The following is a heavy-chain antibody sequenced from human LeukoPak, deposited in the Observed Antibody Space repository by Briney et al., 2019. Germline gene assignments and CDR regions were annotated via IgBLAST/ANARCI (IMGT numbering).Heavy chain of an antibody. V-gene: IGHV3-30*02. J-gene: IGHJ4*02. Sequence: GGSLRLSCAASGFTFSSYDMHWVRQAPGKGLEWVAFIWYDGSNKYYADSVKGRFTISRDNSKNTLYLQMNSLRAEDTAVYYCVKDPGRRDGYSHWGQGTLVTVSS. CDR1: GFTFSSYD. D-gene: IGHD5-24*01. CDR2: IWYDGSNK. CDR3: VKDPGRRDGYSH.